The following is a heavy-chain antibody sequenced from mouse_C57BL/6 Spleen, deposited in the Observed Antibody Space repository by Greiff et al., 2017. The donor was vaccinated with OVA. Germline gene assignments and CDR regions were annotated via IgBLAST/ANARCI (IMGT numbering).Heavy chain of an antibody. CDR1: GYTFTSYW. Sequence: VQLQQPGAELVKPGASVKLSCKASGYTFTSYWMHWVKQRPGQGLEWIGMIHPNSGSTNYNEKFKSKATLTVDKSSSTAYMQLSSLTSEDSAVYYCATPIYYYGSSYLAWFACWGQGTLVTVAA. V-gene: IGHV1-64*01. CDR2: IHPNSGST. J-gene: IGHJ3*01. CDR3: ATPIYYYGSSYLAWFAC. D-gene: IGHD1-1*01.